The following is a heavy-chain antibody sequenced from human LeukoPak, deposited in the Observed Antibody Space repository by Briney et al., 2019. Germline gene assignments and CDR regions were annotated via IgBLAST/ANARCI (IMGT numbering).Heavy chain of an antibody. CDR1: GRSFSSYN. Sequence: SETLSLTCAVYGRSFSSYNWGWIRQPPGKGLEWIGTIYYTGSAYYNPSLKSRVTISVDTSKNQFSLNLNSVTAADTAIYYCAREVAAASENWGQGTLVTVPS. CDR2: IYYTGSA. J-gene: IGHJ4*02. CDR3: AREVAAASEN. V-gene: IGHV4-39*02. D-gene: IGHD2-2*01.